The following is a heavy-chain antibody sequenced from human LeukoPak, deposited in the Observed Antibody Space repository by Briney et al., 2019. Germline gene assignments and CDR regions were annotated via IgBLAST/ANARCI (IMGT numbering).Heavy chain of an antibody. CDR1: GLTVNNNY. D-gene: IGHD1-14*01. V-gene: IGHV3-66*01. Sequence: PGGSLRLSCVVSGLTVNNNYMSWVRQAPGKGLEWVSVIYSGGTTNYADSVKGRFIVYRDNSKNTLYLQMNSLRAEDTAVYYCASKVTTGYWGQGTLVTVSS. CDR3: ASKVTTGY. CDR2: IYSGGTT. J-gene: IGHJ4*02.